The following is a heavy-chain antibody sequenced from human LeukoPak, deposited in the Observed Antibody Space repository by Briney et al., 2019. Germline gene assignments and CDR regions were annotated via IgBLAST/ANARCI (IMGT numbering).Heavy chain of an antibody. CDR1: GYTFTGYC. CDR2: INPNSGGT. CDR3: ARVGGYCSSTSCYYYYGMDV. D-gene: IGHD2-2*01. J-gene: IGHJ6*02. Sequence: ASVKVSCKASGYTFTGYCMHWVRQAPGQGLEWMGWINPNSGGTNYAQKFQGRVTMTRDTSISTAYMELSRLRSDDTAVYYCARVGGYCSSTSCYYYYGMDVWGQGTTVTVSS. V-gene: IGHV1-2*02.